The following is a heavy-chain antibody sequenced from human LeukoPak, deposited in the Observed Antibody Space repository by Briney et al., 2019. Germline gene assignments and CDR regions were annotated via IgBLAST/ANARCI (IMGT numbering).Heavy chain of an antibody. CDR2: IIPSFGTA. V-gene: IGHV1-69*13. CDR1: GGTFSSYA. Sequence: SVKVSCKASGGTFSSYAISWVRQAPGQGLEWMGGIIPSFGTANYAQKFQGRVTITADESTSTAYMELSSLRSEDTAVYYCARYGVNYDFWSGYYTNNWFDPWGQGTLVTVSS. D-gene: IGHD3-3*01. J-gene: IGHJ5*02. CDR3: ARYGVNYDFWSGYYTNNWFDP.